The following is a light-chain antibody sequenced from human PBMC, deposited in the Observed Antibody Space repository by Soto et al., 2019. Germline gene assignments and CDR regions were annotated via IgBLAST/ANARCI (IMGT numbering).Light chain of an antibody. CDR3: ASYTTARIRV. J-gene: IGLJ2*01. CDR1: SSDIGAYNS. CDR2: DVS. Sequence: QSALTQPASVSASPGQSITISCTGTSSDIGAYNSVSWHQQLPGKAPQLMIYDVSFRPSGISSRFSGSKSGNTASLTISGLRPDDDADYYCASYTTARIRVFGGGTKLTVL. V-gene: IGLV2-14*03.